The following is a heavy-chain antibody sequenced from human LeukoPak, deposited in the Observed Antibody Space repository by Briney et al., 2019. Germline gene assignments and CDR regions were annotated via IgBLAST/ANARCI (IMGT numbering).Heavy chain of an antibody. Sequence: GGSLRLSCAASGFTFSSYAMSWVRQAPGKGLEWVSAISGSGGSTYYADSVKGRFTISRDNSKNTLYLQMNSLRAEDTAVYYCAKDRYYYGSGSPYFDYWDQGTLVTVSS. CDR1: GFTFSSYA. J-gene: IGHJ4*02. D-gene: IGHD3-10*01. V-gene: IGHV3-23*01. CDR2: ISGSGGST. CDR3: AKDRYYYGSGSPYFDY.